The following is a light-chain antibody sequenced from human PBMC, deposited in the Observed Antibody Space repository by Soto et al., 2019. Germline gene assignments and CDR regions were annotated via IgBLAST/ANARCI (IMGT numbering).Light chain of an antibody. J-gene: IGLJ1*01. Sequence: QSALTHPASVSGYPGQSITISCTGTSSDVGAYKFVSWYQHHPGKAPKLIIYDVTTRPSGVSNRFSGSKSGDTASLTISGLQSEDEADYYCSSFTSSSTYVFGTGTKVTVL. V-gene: IGLV2-14*03. CDR3: SSFTSSSTYV. CDR2: DVT. CDR1: SSDVGAYKF.